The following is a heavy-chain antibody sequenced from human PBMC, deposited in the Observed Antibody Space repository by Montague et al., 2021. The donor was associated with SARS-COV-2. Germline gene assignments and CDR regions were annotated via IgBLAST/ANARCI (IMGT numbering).Heavy chain of an antibody. Sequence: SETLSLTCSVSDDSISTYHWSWIRQPAGRGLEWIGRIYNSGLSNSNPSLKSRVTISVDTSKNQLSLKLSSVTAADTAIYYCSCIESSSRKGTFDYWGHGTLVTVSS. CDR3: SCIESSSRKGTFDY. CDR2: IYNSGLS. V-gene: IGHV4-4*07. J-gene: IGHJ4*01. D-gene: IGHD2-21*01. CDR1: DDSISTYH.